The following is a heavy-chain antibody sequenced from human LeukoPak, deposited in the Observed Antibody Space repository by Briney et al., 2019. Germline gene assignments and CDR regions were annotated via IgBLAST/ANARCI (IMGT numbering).Heavy chain of an antibody. CDR1: GFPFSDYY. Sequence: PGGSLRLSCAASGFPFSDYYMSWIRQAPGKGLEWVSYISSSSSYTNYADSVKGRFTISRDNAKNSLYLQMNSLRAEDTAVYYCARGAVTVAGPAEYFQHWGQGTLVTVSS. CDR2: ISSSSSYT. D-gene: IGHD6-19*01. V-gene: IGHV3-11*05. CDR3: ARGAVTVAGPAEYFQH. J-gene: IGHJ1*01.